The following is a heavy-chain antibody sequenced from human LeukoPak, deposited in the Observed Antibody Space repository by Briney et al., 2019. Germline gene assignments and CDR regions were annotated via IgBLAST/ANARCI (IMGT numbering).Heavy chain of an antibody. CDR2: IYPGDSDT. CDR3: ARGSGSYHTAYMN. J-gene: IGHJ4*02. D-gene: IGHD1-26*01. Sequence: PGESLKISCKGSGYSFTSYWIGWVRQMPGKGLEWTGIIYPGDSDTRYSPSFQGQVTISADKSLSTAYLQWSSLKASDTAMYYCARGSGSYHTAYMNWGQGSPVTVSS. CDR1: GYSFTSYW. V-gene: IGHV5-51*01.